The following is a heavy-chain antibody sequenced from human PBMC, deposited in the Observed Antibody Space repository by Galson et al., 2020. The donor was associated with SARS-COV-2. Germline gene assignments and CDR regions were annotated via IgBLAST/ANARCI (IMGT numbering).Heavy chain of an antibody. CDR3: ARDRYYYDSGAYYYFDY. V-gene: IGHV1-2*02. CDR1: GYTFTGYY. J-gene: IGHJ4*02. Sequence: ASVKVSCKASGYTFTGYYMHWVRQAPGQGLEWMGWINPNSGGTNYAQKLQGRVTMTTDTSTSTAYMELRSLRSDDTAVYYCARDRYYYDSGAYYYFDYWGQGTLVTVSS. CDR2: INPNSGGT. D-gene: IGHD3-22*01.